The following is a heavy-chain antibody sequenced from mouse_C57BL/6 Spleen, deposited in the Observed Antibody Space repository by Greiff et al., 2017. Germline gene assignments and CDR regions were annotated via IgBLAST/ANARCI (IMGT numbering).Heavy chain of an antibody. J-gene: IGHJ4*01. Sequence: VQLQQPGAELVKPGASVKLSCKASGYTFTSYWMHWVKQRPGQGLEWIGMIHPNSGSTNYNEKFKSKATLTVDKSSSTAYMQLSSLTSEDSAVYYCARDYGNSHYYAMDYWGQGTSVTVAS. D-gene: IGHD2-1*01. CDR1: GYTFTSYW. CDR3: ARDYGNSHYYAMDY. V-gene: IGHV1-64*01. CDR2: IHPNSGST.